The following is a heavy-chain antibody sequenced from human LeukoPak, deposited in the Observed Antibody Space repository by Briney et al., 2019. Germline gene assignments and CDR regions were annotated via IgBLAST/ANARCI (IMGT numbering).Heavy chain of an antibody. V-gene: IGHV1-2*02. CDR1: GYTFTGYY. Sequence: ASVKVSCKASGYTFTGYYMHWVRQAPGQGLEWMGWVNPNSGGTNYAQKFQGRVTMTRDTSISTAYMELSRLSSDDTAVYYCARADSSGWRISSLSVTPPHYWGQGTLVTVSS. CDR2: VNPNSGGT. J-gene: IGHJ4*02. CDR3: ARADSSGWRISSLSVTPPHY. D-gene: IGHD6-19*01.